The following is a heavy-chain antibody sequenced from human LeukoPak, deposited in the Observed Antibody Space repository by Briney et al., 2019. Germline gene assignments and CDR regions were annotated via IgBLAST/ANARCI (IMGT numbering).Heavy chain of an antibody. CDR1: GDSISSYY. D-gene: IGHD1-26*01. CDR2: IYYSGST. CDR3: ARHTEGVGLDY. V-gene: IGHV4-59*08. J-gene: IGHJ4*02. Sequence: SETLSLTCTVSGDSISSYYWSWIRQPPGKGLEWIGYIYYSGSTNYNPSFKSRVTISVDTSKTQFSLKLSSVTAADTAVYYCARHTEGVGLDYWGQGTLVTVSS.